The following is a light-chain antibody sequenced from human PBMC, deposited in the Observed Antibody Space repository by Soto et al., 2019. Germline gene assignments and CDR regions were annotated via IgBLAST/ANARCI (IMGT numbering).Light chain of an antibody. V-gene: IGKV3-20*01. CDR3: QQFDSSPRT. J-gene: IGKJ1*01. CDR1: QSVSSSY. Sequence: EIVLTQSPGTLSLSPGERATLSCRASQSVSSSYLAWYQQKPGQAPRLLISGASSRATGIPDRFSGSGSGTDFTLTISILDPEDFAVYYCQQFDSSPRTFGQGTKVEIK. CDR2: GAS.